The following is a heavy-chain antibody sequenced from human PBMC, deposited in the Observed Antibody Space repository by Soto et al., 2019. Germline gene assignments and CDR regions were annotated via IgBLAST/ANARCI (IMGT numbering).Heavy chain of an antibody. Sequence: GGSLRLSCAASGFTFSSYAMSWVRQAPGKGLEWVSAISGSGGSTYYADSVKGRFTISRDNSKNTLYPQMNSLRAEDTAVYYCAKGLGGNSVSGFDYWGQGTLVTVSS. CDR1: GFTFSSYA. V-gene: IGHV3-23*01. J-gene: IGHJ4*02. D-gene: IGHD2-21*02. CDR3: AKGLGGNSVSGFDY. CDR2: ISGSGGST.